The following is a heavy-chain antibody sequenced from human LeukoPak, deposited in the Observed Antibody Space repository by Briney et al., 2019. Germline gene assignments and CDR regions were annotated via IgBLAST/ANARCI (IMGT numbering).Heavy chain of an antibody. V-gene: IGHV3-74*01. CDR2: INSDGSST. D-gene: IGHD4-17*01. J-gene: IGHJ4*02. Sequence: GGSLSLSCAASGFTFSNYWMHWVRQAPGKGLVWVSRINSDGSSTTSADSVKGRFTISRDNAKNTLYLQMNSLRAEDTAVYYCAKGGATVIDYWGQGTLATVSS. CDR1: GFTFSNYW. CDR3: AKGGATVIDY.